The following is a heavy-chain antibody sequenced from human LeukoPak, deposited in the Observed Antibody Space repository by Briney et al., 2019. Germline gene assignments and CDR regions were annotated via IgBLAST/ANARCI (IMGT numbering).Heavy chain of an antibody. J-gene: IGHJ4*02. CDR3: ARAAYGDYAFDY. V-gene: IGHV1-8*03. CDR1: GYTFTSYD. D-gene: IGHD4-17*01. Sequence: ASVKVSCKASGYTFTSYDINWVRPATGQGLEWMGWMNPNSGNRGYAQKFQGRVTITRNTSISTAYMELSSLRSEDTAVYYCARAAYGDYAFDYWGQGTLVTVSS. CDR2: MNPNSGNR.